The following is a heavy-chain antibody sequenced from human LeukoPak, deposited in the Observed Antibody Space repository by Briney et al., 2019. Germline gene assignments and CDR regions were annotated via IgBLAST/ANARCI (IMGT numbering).Heavy chain of an antibody. V-gene: IGHV6-1*01. CDR1: GDSVSSTSAT. J-gene: IGHJ4*02. D-gene: IGHD3-3*01. CDR3: ARSQYYDFWTAYYPFDY. CDR2: TYYRSKWFY. Sequence: SQTLSLTCAISGDSVSSTSATWNWIRQSPSRGLEWLGRTYYRSKWFYDYAVSVRSGITINPDTSKNQFSLQLNSVTPKDTAVYYCARSQYYDFWTAYYPFDYWGQGTLVAVSS.